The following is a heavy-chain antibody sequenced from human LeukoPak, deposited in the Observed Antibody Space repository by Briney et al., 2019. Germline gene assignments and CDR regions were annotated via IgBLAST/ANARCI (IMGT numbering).Heavy chain of an antibody. CDR3: ARVSYYYYYMDV. Sequence: GASEKVSCKASGYDFTGYYVHWVRQAPGHGFEWMGWVNPRNGGTHYAQNFQGRVTMTRDTSISTAYMELSRLRSDDTAVYYCARVSYYYYYMDVWGKGTTVTVSS. CDR1: GYDFTGYY. V-gene: IGHV1-2*02. J-gene: IGHJ6*03. CDR2: VNPRNGGT.